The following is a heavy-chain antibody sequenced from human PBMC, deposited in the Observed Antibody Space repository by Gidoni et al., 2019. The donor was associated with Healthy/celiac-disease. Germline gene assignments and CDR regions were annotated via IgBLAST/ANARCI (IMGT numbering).Heavy chain of an antibody. CDR1: GYSISSGYY. Sequence: QVQLQESGPGLVKPSETLSLTCAVSGYSISSGYYWGWIRQPPGKGLEWIGSIYHSGSTYYNPSLKSRVTISVDTSKNQFSLKLSSVTAADTAVYYCASTSDWNYVYYYYYGMDVWGQGTTVTVSS. CDR2: IYHSGST. V-gene: IGHV4-38-2*01. CDR3: ASTSDWNYVYYYYYGMDV. D-gene: IGHD1-7*01. J-gene: IGHJ6*02.